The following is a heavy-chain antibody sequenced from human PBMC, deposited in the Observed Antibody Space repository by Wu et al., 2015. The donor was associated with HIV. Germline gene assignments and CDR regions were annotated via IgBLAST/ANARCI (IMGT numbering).Heavy chain of an antibody. V-gene: IGHV1-69*13. CDR1: GGTFSSYA. Sequence: QVQLVQSGAEVKKPGSSVRVSCKASGGTFSSYAINWVRQAPGQGLEWMGRIVPLFDAPNYSQKFHDRLTITADRSTTTAYMELSNLKSEDTAVYFCAGEGAYSGSYPKTYYLDSWARERWSPSPQ. CDR3: AGEGAYSGSYPKTYYLDS. D-gene: IGHD1-26*01. CDR2: IVPLFDAP. J-gene: IGHJ4*02.